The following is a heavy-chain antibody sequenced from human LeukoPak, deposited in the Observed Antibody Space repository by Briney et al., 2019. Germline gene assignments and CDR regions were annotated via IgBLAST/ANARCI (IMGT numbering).Heavy chain of an antibody. CDR1: GFTFSSYS. Sequence: GGSLRLSCAASGFTFSSYSMNWVRQAPGKGLEWVSSISSSSSYIYYADSVKGRFTISRDNAKNSLYLQMNSLRAEDTAVYYCARVVLEHKHGRGIAVAVDYWGQGTLVTVSS. D-gene: IGHD6-19*01. J-gene: IGHJ4*02. CDR3: ARVVLEHKHGRGIAVAVDY. CDR2: ISSSSSYI. V-gene: IGHV3-21*01.